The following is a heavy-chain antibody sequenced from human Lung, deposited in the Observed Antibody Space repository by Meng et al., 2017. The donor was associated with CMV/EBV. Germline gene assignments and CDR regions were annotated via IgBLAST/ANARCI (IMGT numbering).Heavy chain of an antibody. Sequence: ESXKISXAASGFTFSTFAMSWVRQAPGKGLQWVSVIYSGDDSTYYADSAKGRFTISRDNSKNMLYLQMNSLRAEDSAVYFCAKGKWGGYYYYYGMDVWGRGTXVTVSS. CDR3: AKGKWGGYYYYYGMDV. J-gene: IGHJ6*02. D-gene: IGHD1-26*01. V-gene: IGHV3-23*03. CDR2: IYSGDDST. CDR1: GFTFSTFA.